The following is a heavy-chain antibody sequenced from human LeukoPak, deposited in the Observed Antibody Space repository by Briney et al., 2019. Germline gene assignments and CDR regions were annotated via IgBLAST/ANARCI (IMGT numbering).Heavy chain of an antibody. Sequence: ASVKVSCKASGGTFSSYAISWVRQAPGQGLEWMGGIIPIFGTANYAQKLQGRVTMTTDTSTSTAYMELRSLRSDDTAVYYCARDLITIFGVVITRYGMDVWGQGTTVTVSS. D-gene: IGHD3-3*01. CDR3: ARDLITIFGVVITRYGMDV. CDR1: GGTFSSYA. V-gene: IGHV1-69*05. J-gene: IGHJ6*02. CDR2: IIPIFGTA.